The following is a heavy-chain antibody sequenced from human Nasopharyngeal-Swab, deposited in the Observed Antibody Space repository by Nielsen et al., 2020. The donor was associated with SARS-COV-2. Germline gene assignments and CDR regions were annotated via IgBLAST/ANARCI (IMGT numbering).Heavy chain of an antibody. V-gene: IGHV3-33*01. CDR3: ARDSGFTFGYWIFDY. Sequence: VRQMPGKGLEWVAIDWFDGTNKYYADSVKGRFTISRDSSKNTLYLQMNSLRAEDTAVYYCARDSGFTFGYWIFDYWGQGTLVTSPQ. CDR2: DWFDGTNK. D-gene: IGHD3-22*01. J-gene: IGHJ4*02.